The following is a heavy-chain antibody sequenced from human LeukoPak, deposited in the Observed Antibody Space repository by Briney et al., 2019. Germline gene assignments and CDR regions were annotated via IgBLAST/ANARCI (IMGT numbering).Heavy chain of an antibody. D-gene: IGHD3-16*01. CDR2: INPSGGST. CDR1: GYTFTSYY. Sequence: ASVKVSCKASGYTFTSYYMHWVRQAPGQGLEWMGIINPSGGSTSYAQKFQGRVTMTRDTSTSTVYMELSSLRSEDTAVYYCARGVITFGGVTTVDYWGQGTLVTVSS. CDR3: ARGVITFGGVTTVDY. J-gene: IGHJ4*02. V-gene: IGHV1-46*01.